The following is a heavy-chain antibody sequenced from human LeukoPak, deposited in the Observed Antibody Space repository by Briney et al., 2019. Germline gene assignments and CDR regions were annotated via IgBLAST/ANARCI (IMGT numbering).Heavy chain of an antibody. D-gene: IGHD1-26*01. CDR2: IKQDGSEK. CDR3: ARGVNSGYFDY. V-gene: IGHV3-7*01. Sequence: GGSLRLSCAASGFTFSSYWMSWVRQAPGKGLEWVANIKQDGSEKYYVDSVKGRFTISRDSAKNSLYLQMNSLRAEDTAVYYCARGVNSGYFDYCGQGTLVTVSS. J-gene: IGHJ4*02. CDR1: GFTFSSYW.